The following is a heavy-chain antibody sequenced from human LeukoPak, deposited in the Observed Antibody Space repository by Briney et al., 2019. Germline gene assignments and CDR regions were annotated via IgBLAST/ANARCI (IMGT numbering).Heavy chain of an antibody. D-gene: IGHD6-13*01. V-gene: IGHV4-61*02. CDR2: IHTSGST. CDR3: ATQDSSSWYFDS. CDR1: GGSVSSGNYF. J-gene: IGHJ4*02. Sequence: PSETLSLTCTVSGGSVSSGNYFWSWIRQPAGKGLGCIGRIHTSGSTNYDPSLKSRVTISVGTSNNQFSLKLSSVTAADTAVYYCATQDSSSWYFDSWGQGTLVTVSS.